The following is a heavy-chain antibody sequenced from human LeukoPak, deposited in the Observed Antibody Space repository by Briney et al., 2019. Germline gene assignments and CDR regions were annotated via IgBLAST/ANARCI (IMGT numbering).Heavy chain of an antibody. D-gene: IGHD6-6*01. Sequence: PSETLSLTCTVSGGSISGYYWGWIRQAPGKGLEWIGNLYHSGSTYYNPSLKSRVSISVDTSKNQFSLNLSSVTAADTAVYYCATEIQNIAGRVYWGQGTLVTVSS. CDR3: ATEIQNIAGRVY. CDR2: LYHSGST. J-gene: IGHJ4*02. CDR1: GGSISGYY. V-gene: IGHV4-38-2*02.